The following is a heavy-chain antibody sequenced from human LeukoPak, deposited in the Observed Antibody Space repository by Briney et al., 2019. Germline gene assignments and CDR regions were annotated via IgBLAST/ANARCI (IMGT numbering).Heavy chain of an antibody. CDR3: ARTPEVDYDYYYMDV. J-gene: IGHJ6*03. V-gene: IGHV3-48*03. Sequence: GGSLRLSCAASGFTFSSYEMNWVRQAPGKGLEWLSYISSGRATMSYADSVKGRFTISRDTAKNSLYLQMNSLRAEDTAVYYCARTPEVDYDYYYMDVWGKGTTVTVSS. CDR2: ISSGRATM. D-gene: IGHD1-14*01. CDR1: GFTFSSYE.